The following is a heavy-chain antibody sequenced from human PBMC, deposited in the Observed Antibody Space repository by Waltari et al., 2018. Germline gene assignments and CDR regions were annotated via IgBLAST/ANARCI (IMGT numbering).Heavy chain of an antibody. D-gene: IGHD3-10*01. CDR2: IWYDGSNK. CDR1: GFTFSSYG. CDR3: ARGGEEFVQEYYYYGMDV. V-gene: IGHV3-33*01. J-gene: IGHJ6*02. Sequence: QVQLVESGGGVVQPGRSLRLSCAASGFTFSSYGMHWVRQAPGKGLEWVAVIWYDGSNKYYADSGKGRVTISRDNSKNTLYLQMNSLRAEDTAVYYCARGGEEFVQEYYYYGMDVWGQGTTVTVSS.